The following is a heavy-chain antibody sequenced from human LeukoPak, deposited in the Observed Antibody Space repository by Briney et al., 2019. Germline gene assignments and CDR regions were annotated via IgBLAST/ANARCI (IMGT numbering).Heavy chain of an antibody. V-gene: IGHV4-39*01. CDR2: YHIGNT. CDR1: GVSIRGDTYY. J-gene: IGHJ6*03. D-gene: IGHD6-19*01. Sequence: SETLSLTCTVSGVSIRGDTYYWGWIRQPPGKGLEWIGNYHIGNTYYNPSLKSRVTISEDTSKNQFSLRVNYVTAADTAVYYCARLWDSTGLYFYYYMDVWGEGTTVTVSS. CDR3: ARLWDSTGLYFYYYMDV.